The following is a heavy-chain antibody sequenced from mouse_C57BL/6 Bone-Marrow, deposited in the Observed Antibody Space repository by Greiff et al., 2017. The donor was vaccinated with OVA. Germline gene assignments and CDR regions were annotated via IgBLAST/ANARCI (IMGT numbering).Heavy chain of an antibody. CDR1: GYTFTSYW. CDR3: ARPYGSSPHAMDY. V-gene: IGHV1-7*01. J-gene: IGHJ4*01. D-gene: IGHD1-1*01. CDR2: INPSSGYT. Sequence: QVQLQQSGADLAKPGASVKLSCKASGYTFTSYWMHWVKQRPGQGLEWIGYINPSSGYTKYNQKFKDKATLTADKSSSTAYMQLSSLTYEDSAVYYCARPYGSSPHAMDYWGQGTSVTVSS.